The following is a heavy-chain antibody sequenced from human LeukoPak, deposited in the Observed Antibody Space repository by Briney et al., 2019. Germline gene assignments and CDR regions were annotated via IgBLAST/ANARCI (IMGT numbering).Heavy chain of an antibody. J-gene: IGHJ5*02. Sequence: SETLSLTCTVSGGSISSYYWSWIRQPPGKGLEWVGYIYYSGSTNYKPSLKSRVTISVDKSKNQFSLKLSTVTAEDTAVYYCASHESSSSTNFEGFDLWGQGTLVTVSS. D-gene: IGHD2-2*01. CDR1: GGSISSYY. CDR2: IYYSGST. CDR3: ASHESSSSTNFEGFDL. V-gene: IGHV4-59*12.